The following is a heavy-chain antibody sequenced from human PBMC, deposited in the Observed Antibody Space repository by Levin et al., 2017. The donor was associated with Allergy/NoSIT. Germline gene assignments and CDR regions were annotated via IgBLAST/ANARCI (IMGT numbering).Heavy chain of an antibody. J-gene: IGHJ5*02. CDR2: IYYSGST. Sequence: PSETLSLTCTVSGGSISSYYWSWIRQPPGKGLEWIGYIYYSGSTNYNPSLKSRVTISVDTSKNQFSLKLSSVTAADTAVYYCARDARGGGSYRWFDPWGQGTLVTVSS. V-gene: IGHV4-59*01. D-gene: IGHD1-26*01. CDR1: GGSISSYY. CDR3: ARDARGGGSYRWFDP.